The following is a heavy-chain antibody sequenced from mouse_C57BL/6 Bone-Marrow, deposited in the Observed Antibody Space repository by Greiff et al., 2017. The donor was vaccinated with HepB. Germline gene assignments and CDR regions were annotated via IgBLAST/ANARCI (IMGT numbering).Heavy chain of an antibody. Sequence: QVQLQQPGAELVKPGASVKMSCKASGYTFTSYWITWVKQRPGQGLEWIGDIYPGSGSTNYNEKFKSKATLTVDTSSSTAYMQLSSLTSEDSAVYYCARFYYDYGGYYAMDYWGQGTSVTVSS. CDR3: ARFYYDYGGYYAMDY. V-gene: IGHV1-55*01. CDR2: IYPGSGST. J-gene: IGHJ4*01. D-gene: IGHD2-4*01. CDR1: GYTFTSYW.